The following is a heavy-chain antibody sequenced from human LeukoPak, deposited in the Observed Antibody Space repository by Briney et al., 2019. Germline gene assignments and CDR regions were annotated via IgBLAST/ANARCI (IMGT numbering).Heavy chain of an antibody. J-gene: IGHJ3*02. CDR3: ARDSNDAFDI. D-gene: IGHD3-10*01. V-gene: IGHV4-34*01. Sequence: SETLSLTCAVYVGSFSGYYWSWIRQPPGKGLEWIGEINHSGSTNYNPSLKSRVTISVDTSKNQFSLKLSSVTAADTAVYYCARDSNDAFDIWGQGTMVTVSS. CDR1: VGSFSGYY. CDR2: INHSGST.